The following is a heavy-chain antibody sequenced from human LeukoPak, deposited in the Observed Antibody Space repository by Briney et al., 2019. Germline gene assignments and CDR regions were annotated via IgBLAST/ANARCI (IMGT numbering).Heavy chain of an antibody. J-gene: IGHJ4*02. CDR3: ARDLNLTFDY. Sequence: ASVKFSCKASGYTFTDYYINWVRQAPGQGLERMGRVKPNGGGTNYALKFQGRVTMTRDTSISTAYMELSSLRSEDTAVYYRARDLNLTFDYWGQGTLVTVSS. CDR1: GYTFTDYY. V-gene: IGHV1-2*06. CDR2: VKPNGGGT. D-gene: IGHD4/OR15-4a*01.